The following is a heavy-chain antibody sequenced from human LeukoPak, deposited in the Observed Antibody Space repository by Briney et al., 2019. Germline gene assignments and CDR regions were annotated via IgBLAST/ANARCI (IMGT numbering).Heavy chain of an antibody. V-gene: IGHV3-48*01. J-gene: IGHJ6*04. Sequence: GGSLRLSCAASGFTFSSYSMNWVRQAPGKGLEWVSYISSSSSTIYYADSVKGRFTISRDNAKNSLYLQMNSLRAEDTAVYYCAREGGIVVLPAAIPRMGLFNVWGKGTTVTISS. CDR3: AREGGIVVLPAAIPRMGLFNV. D-gene: IGHD2-2*01. CDR1: GFTFSSYS. CDR2: ISSSSSTI.